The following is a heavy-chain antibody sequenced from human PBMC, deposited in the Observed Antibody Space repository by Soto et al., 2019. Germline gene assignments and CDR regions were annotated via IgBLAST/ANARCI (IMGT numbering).Heavy chain of an antibody. CDR2: IRSNRLGATS. D-gene: IGHD2-15*01. CDR1: GFTFRDHG. CDR3: GRSPRHCSGGGCDSIDF. Sequence: EVQMVESGGGLVQPGRSLRLSCTGSGFTFRDHGLTWVRQAPGKGLEWLGFIRSNRLGATSEVAASVKGRVYISRDDSNTGAYFPLNNLQSEHTAVYYCGRSPRHCSGGGCDSIDFWVRGTLVTVSS. V-gene: IGHV3-49*04. J-gene: IGHJ4*02.